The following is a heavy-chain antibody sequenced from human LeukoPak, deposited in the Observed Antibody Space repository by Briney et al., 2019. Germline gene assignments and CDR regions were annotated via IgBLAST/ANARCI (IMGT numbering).Heavy chain of an antibody. D-gene: IGHD6-13*01. V-gene: IGHV3-23*01. CDR3: AKALRKTHSSSWYSWTD. J-gene: IGHJ4*02. CDR2: ISGSGGST. Sequence: GGYLRLSCAASGFTFSSYAMSWVRQAPGKGLEWVSAISGSGGSTYYADSVKGRFTISRDNSKNTLYLQMNSLRAADTAVYYCAKALRKTHSSSWYSWTDWGQGTLVTVSS. CDR1: GFTFSSYA.